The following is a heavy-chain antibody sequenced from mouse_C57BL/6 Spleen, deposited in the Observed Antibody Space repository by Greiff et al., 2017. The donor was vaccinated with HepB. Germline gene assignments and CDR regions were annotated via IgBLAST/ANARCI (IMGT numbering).Heavy chain of an antibody. D-gene: IGHD1-1*01. Sequence: EVQLQQSGPGLVKPSQSLSLTCSVTGYSITSGYYWNWIRQFPGNKLEWMGYISYDGSNNYNPSLKNRISITRDTSKNQFFLKLNSVTTEDTATYYCARDYYGSSESYYYAMDYWGQGTSVTVSS. V-gene: IGHV3-6*01. CDR2: ISYDGSN. CDR1: GYSITSGYY. CDR3: ARDYYGSSESYYYAMDY. J-gene: IGHJ4*01.